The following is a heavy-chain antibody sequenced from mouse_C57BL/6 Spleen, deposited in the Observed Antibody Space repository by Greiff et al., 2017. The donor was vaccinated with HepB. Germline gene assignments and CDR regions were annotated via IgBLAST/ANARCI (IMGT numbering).Heavy chain of an antibody. Sequence: EVNLVESGGDLVKPGGSLKLSCAASGFTFSSYGMSWVRQTPDKRLEWVATISSGGSYTYYPDSVKGRFTISRDNAKNTLYLQMSSLKSEDTAMYYCARRAQATSHYFDYWGQGTTLTVSS. V-gene: IGHV5-6*02. J-gene: IGHJ2*01. CDR3: ARRAQATSHYFDY. D-gene: IGHD3-2*02. CDR2: ISSGGSYT. CDR1: GFTFSSYG.